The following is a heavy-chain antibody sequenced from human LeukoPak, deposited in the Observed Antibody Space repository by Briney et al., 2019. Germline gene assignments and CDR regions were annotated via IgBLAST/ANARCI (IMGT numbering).Heavy chain of an antibody. V-gene: IGHV4-34*01. CDR1: GGSFSGYY. CDR2: INHSGST. J-gene: IGHJ6*03. Sequence: SETLSLTCAVYGGSFSGYYWSWIRQPPGKGLEWIGEINHSGSTNYNPSLKSRVTISVDTSKNQFSLKLSSVTAADTAVYYCARGLRYSSSWYDYYYYMDAWGKGTTVTVSS. D-gene: IGHD6-13*01. CDR3: ARGLRYSSSWYDYYYYMDA.